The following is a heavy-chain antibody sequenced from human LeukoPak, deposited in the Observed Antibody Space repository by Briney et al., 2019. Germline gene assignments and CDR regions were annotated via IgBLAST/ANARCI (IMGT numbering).Heavy chain of an antibody. J-gene: IGHJ4*02. V-gene: IGHV4-39*07. D-gene: IGHD5-24*01. Sequence: PSETLSLTCTVSGDSISSRSYYWGWIRQPPGKGLEWIGSIYYSGSTYYNSSLKSRVTISVDTSKNQFSLKLSSVTAADTAVYYCARWTRDGPNHLIFDYWGQGTLVTVSS. CDR1: GDSISSRSYY. CDR2: IYYSGST. CDR3: ARWTRDGPNHLIFDY.